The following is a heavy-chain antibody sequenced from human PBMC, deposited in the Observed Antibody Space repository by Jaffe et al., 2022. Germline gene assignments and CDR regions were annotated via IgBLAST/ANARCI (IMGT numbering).Heavy chain of an antibody. CDR2: IYWNDDK. CDR3: AQEANYDFWSGYETGYFDY. Sequence: QITLKESGPTLVKPTQTLTLTCTFSGFSLSTSGVGVGWIRQPPGKALEWLALIYWNDDKRYSPSLKSRLTITKDTSKNQVVLTMTNMDPVDTATYYCAQEANYDFWSGYETGYFDYWGQGTLVTVSS. CDR1: GFSLSTSGVG. J-gene: IGHJ4*02. D-gene: IGHD3-3*01. V-gene: IGHV2-5*01.